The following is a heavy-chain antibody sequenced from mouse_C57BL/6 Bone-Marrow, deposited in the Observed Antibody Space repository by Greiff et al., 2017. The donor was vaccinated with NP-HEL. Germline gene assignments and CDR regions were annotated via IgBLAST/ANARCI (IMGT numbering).Heavy chain of an antibody. V-gene: IGHV1-22*01. J-gene: IGHJ1*03. CDR3: ARLRRYPDWYFEV. D-gene: IGHD1-1*01. Sequence: VQLKESGPELVKPGASVKMSCKASGYTFTDYNMHWVKQSHGKSLEWIGYINPNNGGTSYNQKFKGKATLTVNKSSSTAYLQLRSLTSEDAAVYYCARLRRYPDWYFEVWGTGTTVTAAS. CDR2: INPNNGGT. CDR1: GYTFTDYN.